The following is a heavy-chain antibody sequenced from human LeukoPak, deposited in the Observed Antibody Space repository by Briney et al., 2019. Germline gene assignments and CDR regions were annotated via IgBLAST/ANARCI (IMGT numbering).Heavy chain of an antibody. CDR3: ARDELSSTLFDD. CDR2: ISYDGSNK. D-gene: IGHD6-13*01. J-gene: IGHJ4*02. V-gene: IGHV3-30-3*01. CDR1: GFTFSSYA. Sequence: GRSLRLSCAASGFTFSSYAMHWVRQAPGKGLEWVAVISYDGSNKYYADSVKGRFTISRDNSKNTLYLQMNSLRAEDTAVYYCARDELSSTLFDDWGQGTLVTVSS.